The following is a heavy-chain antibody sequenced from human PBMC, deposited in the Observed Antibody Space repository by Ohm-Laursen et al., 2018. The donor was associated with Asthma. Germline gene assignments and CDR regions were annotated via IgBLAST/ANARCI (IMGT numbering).Heavy chain of an antibody. CDR3: ARGNVEGLL. CDR2: LFPDGRRT. CDR1: GFTFSRYF. Sequence: SLRLSCAASGFTFSRYFMHWVRQRPGEGLVWISHLFPDGRRTNYADSVRGRFTISRDDAQNTVYLQMHSLRVDDTAVYFCARGNVEGLLWGQGTLVTVPS. J-gene: IGHJ4*02. V-gene: IGHV3-74*01.